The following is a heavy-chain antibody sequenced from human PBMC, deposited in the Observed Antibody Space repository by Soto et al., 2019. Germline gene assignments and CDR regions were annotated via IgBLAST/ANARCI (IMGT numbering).Heavy chain of an antibody. V-gene: IGHV1-69*12. CDR3: ARALRAYCGGDCYLGTH. CDR2: IIPIFGTA. D-gene: IGHD2-21*02. CDR1: GGTFSSYA. J-gene: IGHJ4*02. Sequence: QVQLVQSGAEVKKPGSSVKVSCKASGGTFSSYAISWVRQAPGQGLEWMGGIIPIFGTANYAQKFQGRVTITADESTSTAYMELSSLRSEDTAEYYCARALRAYCGGDCYLGTHWGQGTLVTVSS.